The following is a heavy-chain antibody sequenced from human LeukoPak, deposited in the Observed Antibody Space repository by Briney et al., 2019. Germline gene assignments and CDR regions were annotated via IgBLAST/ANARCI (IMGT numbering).Heavy chain of an antibody. J-gene: IGHJ6*03. CDR3: ASVRRGFGESSKYYAYYYMGV. V-gene: IGHV4-39*01. D-gene: IGHD3-10*01. CDR2: IYYSGST. Sequence: PSETLSLTSTVSVGSISSSSYYWGWVRQPPGKGLEWIGNIYYSGSTYYNPSLKSRVTISSDTSKNQFSLKLSSVTAADTAVYYRASVRRGFGESSKYYAYYYMGVWGKGTTVTISS. CDR1: VGSISSSSYY.